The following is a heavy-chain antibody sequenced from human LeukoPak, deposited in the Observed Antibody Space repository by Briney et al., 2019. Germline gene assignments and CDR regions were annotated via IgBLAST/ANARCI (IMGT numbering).Heavy chain of an antibody. CDR2: INPNSGGT. J-gene: IGHJ5*02. D-gene: IGHD3-10*01. CDR3: AREASGSWFDP. CDR1: GYTFTGYY. Sequence: ASVEVSCKASGYTFTGYYIHWVRQAPGQGLDYMGWINPNSGGTNYAQKFQGRVTMTRDTSISTAYMELSSLRFDDTAVYYCAREASGSWFDPWGQGTLVTVSS. V-gene: IGHV1-2*02.